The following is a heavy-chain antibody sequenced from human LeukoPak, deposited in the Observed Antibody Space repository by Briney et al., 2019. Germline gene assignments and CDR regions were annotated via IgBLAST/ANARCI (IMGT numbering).Heavy chain of an antibody. Sequence: TGGSLRLSCAASGLTFSSYEMNWVRQAPGKGLEWVSYISSSGSSIDYADSVKGRFTISRDNAKESLYLQMHSLRAEDTAVYYCARDSHKFDSSGYYPDAFDIWGQGTMVTVSS. J-gene: IGHJ3*02. CDR3: ARDSHKFDSSGYYPDAFDI. CDR2: ISSSGSSI. V-gene: IGHV3-48*03. D-gene: IGHD3-22*01. CDR1: GLTFSSYE.